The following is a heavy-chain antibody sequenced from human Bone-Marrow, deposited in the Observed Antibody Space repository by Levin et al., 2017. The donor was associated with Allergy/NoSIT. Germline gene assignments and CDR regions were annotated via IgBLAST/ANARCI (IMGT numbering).Heavy chain of an antibody. CDR3: AKRAFTYGYAPDY. D-gene: IGHD5-18*01. J-gene: IGHJ4*02. CDR1: GFTFSSYG. CDR2: ISGSDGST. V-gene: IGHV3-23*01. Sequence: HGESLKISCAASGFTFSSYGMSWVRQAPGKGLEWVSGISGSDGSTNYADSVKGRFTISRDISKNTLYLQMNSLRAEDTAVYYCAKRAFTYGYAPDYWGQGTLVTVSS.